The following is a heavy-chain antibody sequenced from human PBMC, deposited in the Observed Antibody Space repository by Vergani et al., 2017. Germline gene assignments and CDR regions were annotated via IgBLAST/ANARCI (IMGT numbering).Heavy chain of an antibody. D-gene: IGHD3-3*01. CDR2: INHSGST. J-gene: IGHJ6*02. Sequence: QLQLQQWGAGLLKPSETLSLTCAVYGGSFSGYYWSWIRQPPGKGLEWIGEINHSGSTNYNPSLKSRVTISVDTSKNQFSLKLSSVTAADTAVYCCAKDILGGDKETYYDFWSGYVGYYYYGMDVWGQGTTVTVSS. CDR3: AKDILGGDKETYYDFWSGYVGYYYYGMDV. CDR1: GGSFSGYY. V-gene: IGHV4-34*01.